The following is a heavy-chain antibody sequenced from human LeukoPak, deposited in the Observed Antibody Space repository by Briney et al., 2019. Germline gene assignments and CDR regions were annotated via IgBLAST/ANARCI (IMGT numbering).Heavy chain of an antibody. J-gene: IGHJ6*03. CDR2: IRHDGSKI. D-gene: IGHD2-2*01. V-gene: IGHV3-30*02. CDR3: EKSVIPTAYQGTYNMDV. CDR1: GFTFSNYG. Sequence: GESLRLSCEASGFTFSNYGMHWVRQAPGKGLEWAAFIRHDGSKIYYADSVKGRFIIFRDSSKSTLYLQTNSLRAEDTAVYYCEKSVIPTAYQGTYNMDVWGKGTTVIVSS.